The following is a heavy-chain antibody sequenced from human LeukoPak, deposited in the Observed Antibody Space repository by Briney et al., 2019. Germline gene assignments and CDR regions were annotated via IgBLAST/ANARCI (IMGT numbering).Heavy chain of an antibody. D-gene: IGHD6-19*01. J-gene: IGHJ4*02. V-gene: IGHV5-51*01. CDR2: IYPGDSET. Sequence: GESLNIACKGSGYSFTSYCIAWLRQIPGKGLEWMGTIYPGDSETTYTPSFQCQVALPPNKSISPASLQWSGLQASDTAIYYCASRVWEDSSGWPFDYWGQGTLVPVSS. CDR3: ASRVWEDSSGWPFDY. CDR1: GYSFTSYC.